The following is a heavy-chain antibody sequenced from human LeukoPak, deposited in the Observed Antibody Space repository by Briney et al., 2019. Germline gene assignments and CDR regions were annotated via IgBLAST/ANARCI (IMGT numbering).Heavy chain of an antibody. J-gene: IGHJ3*02. CDR3: ARDWGNLDAFDI. CDR1: GGTFSSYA. CDR2: IIPIFGTA. Sequence: SVKVSCKASGGTFSSYAISWVRQAPGQGLEWMGGIIPIFGTANYAQKFQGRVTITADKSTSTAYMELSSLRSEDTAVYYCARDWGNLDAFDIWGQGTMVTVSS. V-gene: IGHV1-69*06. D-gene: IGHD3-16*01.